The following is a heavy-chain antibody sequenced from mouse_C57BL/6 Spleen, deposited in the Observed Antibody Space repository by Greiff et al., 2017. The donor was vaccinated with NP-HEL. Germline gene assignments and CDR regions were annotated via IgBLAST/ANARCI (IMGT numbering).Heavy chain of an antibody. Sequence: EVQLQQSGAELVRPGASVKLSCTASGFNIKDDYMHWVKQRPEQGLEWIGWIDPENGDTEYASKFQGKATITADRSSNTAYLQLSSLTSEDTAVYYCTTFYVGSIADWGQGTLVTVSA. D-gene: IGHD2-3*01. V-gene: IGHV14-4*01. J-gene: IGHJ3*01. CDR1: GFNIKDDY. CDR2: IDPENGDT. CDR3: TTFYVGSIAD.